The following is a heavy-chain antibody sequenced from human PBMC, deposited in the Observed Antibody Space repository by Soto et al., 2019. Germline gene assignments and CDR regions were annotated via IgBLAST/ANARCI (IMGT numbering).Heavy chain of an antibody. V-gene: IGHV3-30*18. CDR1: GFTFSSYG. J-gene: IGHJ4*02. CDR3: AKALSSGGGYFDY. Sequence: QVQLVESGGGVVQPGRSLRLSCAASGFTFSSYGMHWVRQAPGKGLEWVAVISYDGSNKYYADSVKGRFTISRDNSKNTLYLQMNSLRAEDTAVYYCAKALSSGGGYFDYWGQGTLVTVSS. D-gene: IGHD6-19*01. CDR2: ISYDGSNK.